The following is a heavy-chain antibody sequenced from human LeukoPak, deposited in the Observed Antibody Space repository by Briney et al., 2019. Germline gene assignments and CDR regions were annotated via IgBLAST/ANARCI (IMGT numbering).Heavy chain of an antibody. Sequence: SETLSLTCAVYGGSFSGYYWSWIRQPPGKGLEWIGEINHSGSTNYNPSLKSRVTISVDTSKSQFSLKLSSVTAADTAVYYCARGRRSYTGVFDYWGQGTLVTVSS. CDR3: ARGRRSYTGVFDY. D-gene: IGHD1-26*01. J-gene: IGHJ4*02. CDR2: INHSGST. CDR1: GGSFSGYY. V-gene: IGHV4-34*01.